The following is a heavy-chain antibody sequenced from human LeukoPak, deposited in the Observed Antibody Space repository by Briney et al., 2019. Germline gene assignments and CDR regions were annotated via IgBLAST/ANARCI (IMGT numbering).Heavy chain of an antibody. Sequence: QPGGSLRLSCAASGFTFSSYAMSWVRQAPGKGLEWVSAISGSGGSSYYADSVKGRFTISRDNSKNTLYLQMNSLGAEDTAVYYCAKDDLATIAPYYFDYWGQGTLVTVSS. D-gene: IGHD5-12*01. V-gene: IGHV3-23*01. CDR2: ISGSGGSS. CDR1: GFTFSSYA. J-gene: IGHJ4*02. CDR3: AKDDLATIAPYYFDY.